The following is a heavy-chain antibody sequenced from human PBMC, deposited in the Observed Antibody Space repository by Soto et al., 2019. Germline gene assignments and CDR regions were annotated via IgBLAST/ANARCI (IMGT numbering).Heavy chain of an antibody. J-gene: IGHJ4*02. V-gene: IGHV3-33*01. CDR3: ARGDYDYVWGSYRYPFDY. CDR2: IWYDGSNK. Sequence: GGSLRLSCAASGFTFSSYGMHWVRQAPGKGLEWVAVIWYDGSNKYYADSVKGRFTISRDNSKNTLYLQMNSLRAEDTAVYYCARGDYDYVWGSYRYPFDYWGQGTLVTVSS. D-gene: IGHD3-16*02. CDR1: GFTFSSYG.